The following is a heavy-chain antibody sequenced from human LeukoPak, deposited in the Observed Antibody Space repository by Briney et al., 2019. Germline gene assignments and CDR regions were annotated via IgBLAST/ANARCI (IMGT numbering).Heavy chain of an antibody. J-gene: IGHJ4*02. CDR3: ASYPQYYAAEYYFDY. D-gene: IGHD3-10*01. V-gene: IGHV3-11*01. CDR1: GFTFSNYY. Sequence: GGSLRLSCAASGFTFSNYYRSWIRQAPGKGLEWVSYISSSGSTIYYADSVKGRFTTSRDNAKNSLYLKTNSLSAEDTAVYHCASYPQYYAAEYYFDYRGQGTLVT. CDR2: ISSSGSTI.